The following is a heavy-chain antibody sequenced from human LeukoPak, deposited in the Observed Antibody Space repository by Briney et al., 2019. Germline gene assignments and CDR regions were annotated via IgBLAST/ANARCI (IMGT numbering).Heavy chain of an antibody. CDR3: ARRWYHAYCDY. CDR1: GGSVSSGSYY. J-gene: IGHJ4*02. D-gene: IGHD2-15*01. Sequence: SETLSLTCAVSGGSVSSGSYYWNWIRQPPGKGLEWIGCIDYSGSTYYNPSLKSRVTVSADTSKNQFSLKLTSVTAADTAVYYCARRWYHAYCDYWGQGSLVTVSS. V-gene: IGHV4-61*01. CDR2: IDYSGST.